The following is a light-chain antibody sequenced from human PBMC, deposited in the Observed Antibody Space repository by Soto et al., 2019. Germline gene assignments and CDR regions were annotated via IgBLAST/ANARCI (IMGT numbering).Light chain of an antibody. V-gene: IGKV3-15*01. CDR3: QQYNNWPRS. J-gene: IGKJ1*01. CDR2: GAS. CDR1: QSVSSN. Sequence: EIVMTQSPATLSVSPGERATLSCRASQSVSSNLARYQQKPGQAPRLLIYGASTRATGIPARFSGSGSWTEFTLTISSLQSEDFAVYDGQQYNNWPRSFGKGTKVEIK.